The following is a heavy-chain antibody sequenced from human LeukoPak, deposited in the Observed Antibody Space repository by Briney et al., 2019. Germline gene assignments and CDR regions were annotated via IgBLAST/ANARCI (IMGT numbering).Heavy chain of an antibody. CDR2: IRSKAYGGTT. V-gene: IGHV3-49*04. CDR3: MVDCSSTSCYDY. J-gene: IGHJ4*02. Sequence: GGSLRLSCTASGFTFGDYAMSWVRQAPGKWLEWVGFIRSKAYGGTTEYAASVKGRFTISRDDSKSIAYLQMNSLKTEDTAVYYCMVDCSSTSCYDYWGQGTLVTVSS. CDR1: GFTFGDYA. D-gene: IGHD2-2*01.